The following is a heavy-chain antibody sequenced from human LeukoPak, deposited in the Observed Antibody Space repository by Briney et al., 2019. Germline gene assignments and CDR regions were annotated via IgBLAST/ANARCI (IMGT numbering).Heavy chain of an antibody. Sequence: SETLCLTCTVSGVSISSYCWSWIRQAPGKGLEWIGSIYYSGGTYYSPSLKKRVTIFVDQSKNQFSLKLSSVTAAEETVYYFANHYGSGKYYGYWGQGTLVTVSS. J-gene: IGHJ4*02. V-gene: IGHV4-59*04. CDR3: ANHYGSGKYYGY. CDR1: GVSISSYC. CDR2: IYYSGGT. D-gene: IGHD3-10*01.